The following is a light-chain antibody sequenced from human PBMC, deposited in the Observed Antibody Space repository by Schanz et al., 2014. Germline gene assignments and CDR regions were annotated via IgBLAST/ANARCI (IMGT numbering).Light chain of an antibody. Sequence: DIVMTQSPDSLAVSLGERATINCKSSQSVLYTSDNKNYLAWYQHKPGQPPKLLISWASTRESGVPDRFSGRGSGTDFTLTISSLQAEDVVVYYCQQYYGLPLTFGGGTKVEIK. CDR1: QSVLYTSDNKNY. V-gene: IGKV4-1*01. CDR3: QQYYGLPLT. CDR2: WAS. J-gene: IGKJ4*01.